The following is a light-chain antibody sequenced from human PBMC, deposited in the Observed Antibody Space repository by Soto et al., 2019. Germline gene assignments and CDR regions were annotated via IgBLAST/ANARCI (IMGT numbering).Light chain of an antibody. Sequence: ENVLTQSPGTLSLSPGERATLSCRASQSVNSYLAWYQQKPGQAPRLLIYDASNRATGVSARFSGSGSGTDFTLTISSLEPEDFAVYYCQQRRNWPPITFGQGTRLEIK. V-gene: IGKV3-11*01. CDR1: QSVNSY. CDR2: DAS. J-gene: IGKJ5*01. CDR3: QQRRNWPPIT.